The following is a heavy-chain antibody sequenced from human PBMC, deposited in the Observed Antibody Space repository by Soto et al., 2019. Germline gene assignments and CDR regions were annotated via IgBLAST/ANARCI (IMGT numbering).Heavy chain of an antibody. J-gene: IGHJ6*01. CDR3: ARDRRAPQVQEYEFSMGSPPVYGMDV. CDR1: GATSSSDGYS. D-gene: IGHD3-3*01. Sequence: TLSLTCYVAGATSSSDGYSWSWSHLHPGKGLGCIAYIRYSGSTYYNPSLKSRVTISLDTSKSQFSLKLTSVTAADTAVYYCARDRRAPQVQEYEFSMGSPPVYGMDVWGQGTTVTVSS. V-gene: IGHV4-31*02. CDR2: IRYSGST.